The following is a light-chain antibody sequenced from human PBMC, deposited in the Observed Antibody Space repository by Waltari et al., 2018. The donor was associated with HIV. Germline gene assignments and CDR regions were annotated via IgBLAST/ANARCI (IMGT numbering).Light chain of an antibody. Sequence: SALTQPASVSGSPGQSVTISCTGTSSDFDLHNFLSWYQPHPGRAPQLIILWVNYLSSVISSRFSASQSGDSASLTISGLQSVDEADYYCTTYTATDSLLIGSGTKLTVL. V-gene: IGLV2-14*01. CDR2: WVN. CDR3: TTYTATDSLL. J-gene: IGLJ2*01. CDR1: SSDFDLHNF.